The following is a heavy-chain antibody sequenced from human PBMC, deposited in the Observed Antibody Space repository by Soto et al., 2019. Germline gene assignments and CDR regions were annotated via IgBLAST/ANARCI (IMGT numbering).Heavy chain of an antibody. D-gene: IGHD4-17*01. CDR2: IIPILGIA. CDR3: ARATYGDSGYFDL. J-gene: IGHJ2*01. Sequence: QVQLVQSGAEVKKPGSSVKVSCKASGGTFSSYTISWVRQAPGRGLEWMGRIIPILGIANYAQKFQGRVTITADKSTSTAYMELSSLRSEDTAVYYCARATYGDSGYFDLWGRGTLVTVSS. CDR1: GGTFSSYT. V-gene: IGHV1-69*02.